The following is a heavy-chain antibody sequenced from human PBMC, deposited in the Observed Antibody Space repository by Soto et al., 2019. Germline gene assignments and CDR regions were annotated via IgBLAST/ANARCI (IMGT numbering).Heavy chain of an antibody. V-gene: IGHV4-59*01. Sequence: PSETLSLTCTVSGGSISSYYWSWIRQPPGKGLEWIGYIYYSGSTNYNPSLKSRVTISVDTSKNQFSLKLSSVTAADTAVYYCARNYAPLFYYGMDVWGQGTTVTVSS. CDR1: GGSISSYY. J-gene: IGHJ6*02. CDR3: ARNYAPLFYYGMDV. CDR2: IYYSGST. D-gene: IGHD1-7*01.